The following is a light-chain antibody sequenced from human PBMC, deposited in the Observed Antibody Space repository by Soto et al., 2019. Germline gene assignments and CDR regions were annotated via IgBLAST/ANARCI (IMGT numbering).Light chain of an antibody. CDR1: QSVSSD. Sequence: EIVMTQSPDTLSVSPGEGVTLSCRASQSVSSDLAWYQQKPGQSPRLLMYGASTRATDIPARFSGGGSGTEFTRTISSRQSEDVAIYYCQQYHDWPPITFGPGTKVEIK. V-gene: IGKV3-15*01. J-gene: IGKJ3*01. CDR3: QQYHDWPPIT. CDR2: GAS.